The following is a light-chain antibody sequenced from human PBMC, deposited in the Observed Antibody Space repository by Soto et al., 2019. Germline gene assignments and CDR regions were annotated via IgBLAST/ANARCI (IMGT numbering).Light chain of an antibody. CDR1: QDIGDW. CDR2: AAS. V-gene: IGKV1-12*01. Sequence: DIQMTQSPSSVSASVGDRVSITCRASQDIGDWLAWYQQKPGKAPKLLVYAASSLQSGVPSRFSGSGSGTDFTLTISRLEPEDFAVYYCQQYGSSPPITFGQGTRLEIK. CDR3: QQYGSSPPIT. J-gene: IGKJ5*01.